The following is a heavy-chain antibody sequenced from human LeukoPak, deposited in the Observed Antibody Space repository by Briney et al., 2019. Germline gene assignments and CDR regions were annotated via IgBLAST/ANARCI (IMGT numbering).Heavy chain of an antibody. CDR2: MIPILGIA. J-gene: IGHJ1*01. CDR1: GGTFSSYA. D-gene: IGHD6-13*01. V-gene: IGHV1-69*04. Sequence: SVKVSCKASGGTFSSYAISWVRQAPGQGLEWMGRMIPILGIANYARKFQGRVTITADKSTSTAYMELSSLRSEDTAVYYCARGAAAAGTEYFQHWGQGTLVTVSS. CDR3: ARGAAAAGTEYFQH.